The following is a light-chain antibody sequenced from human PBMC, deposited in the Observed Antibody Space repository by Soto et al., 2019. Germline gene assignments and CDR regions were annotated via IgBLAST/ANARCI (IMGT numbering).Light chain of an antibody. CDR1: SSDVGGYNY. CDR3: SSYTSTTFCV. Sequence: QSVLTQPASVSGSPGQSITISCTGTSSDVGGYNYVSWYQQHPGNAPKLMIYEVSNRPSGVSNRFSGSKSGNTASLTISGLQAEDEADYYCSSYTSTTFCVFGTGTKVTVL. J-gene: IGLJ1*01. CDR2: EVS. V-gene: IGLV2-14*01.